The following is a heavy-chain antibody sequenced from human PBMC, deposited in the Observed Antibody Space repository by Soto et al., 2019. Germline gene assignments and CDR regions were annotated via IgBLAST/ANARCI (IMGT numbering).Heavy chain of an antibody. Sequence: PSETLSLTCTVSGGSISSGGYYWSWIRQHPGQGLEWIGYIYYSGSTYYNPSLKSRVTISVDTSKNQFSLKLSSVTAADTAVYYCARDLPIDDFWSGYGYCGMDVWGQGTTVTVSS. CDR2: IYYSGST. D-gene: IGHD3-3*01. J-gene: IGHJ6*02. CDR1: GGSISSGGYY. V-gene: IGHV4-31*03. CDR3: ARDLPIDDFWSGYGYCGMDV.